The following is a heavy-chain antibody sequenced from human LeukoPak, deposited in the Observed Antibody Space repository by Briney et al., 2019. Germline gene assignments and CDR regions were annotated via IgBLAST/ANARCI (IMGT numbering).Heavy chain of an antibody. V-gene: IGHV3-30*04. Sequence: GGSLRLSCAASGFTFSSYAMHWVRQAPGKGLEWVAVISYDGSNKYYADSVKGRFTISRDNSENTLYLQMNSLRAEDTAVYYCARGYDILTNAFDYWGQGTLVTVSS. CDR2: ISYDGSNK. CDR3: ARGYDILTNAFDY. D-gene: IGHD3-9*01. CDR1: GFTFSSYA. J-gene: IGHJ4*02.